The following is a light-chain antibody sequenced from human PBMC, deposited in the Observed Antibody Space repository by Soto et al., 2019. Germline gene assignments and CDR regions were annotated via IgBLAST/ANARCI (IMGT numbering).Light chain of an antibody. Sequence: QSVLPQPASVTGSRGQSITISCTGTSSDIGTYNLVSWYQHYPGKAPKLMIYEGIKRPSGVSNRFSGSKSGNTAFLTISGFQAEDEADYYCCSEAGSGTDNYVFASGTKVTVL. CDR1: SSDIGTYNL. V-gene: IGLV2-23*01. J-gene: IGLJ1*01. CDR2: EGI. CDR3: CSEAGSGTDNYV.